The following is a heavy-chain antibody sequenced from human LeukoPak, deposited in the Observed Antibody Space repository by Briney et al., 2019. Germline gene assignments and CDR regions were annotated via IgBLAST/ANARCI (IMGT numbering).Heavy chain of an antibody. Sequence: LSGRSLRLSCAASGFTFSSYGMHWVRQAPGKGLEWVAVIWYDGSNKYYADSVKGRFTISRDNSKNTLYLQMNNLRAEDTAVYYCARGEYYYDSSGYYTLDYWGQGTLVTVSS. CDR3: ARGEYYYDSSGYYTLDY. CDR1: GFTFSSYG. D-gene: IGHD3-22*01. CDR2: IWYDGSNK. V-gene: IGHV3-33*01. J-gene: IGHJ4*02.